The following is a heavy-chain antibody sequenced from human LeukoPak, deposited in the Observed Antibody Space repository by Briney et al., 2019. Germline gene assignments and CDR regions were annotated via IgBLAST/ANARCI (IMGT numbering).Heavy chain of an antibody. CDR3: ARTFRGGSTRRAFDI. CDR1: GGSFSDYY. Sequence: SETLSLTCAVYGGSFSDYYWSWIRQPPGKGLEWIGEINHSGSTNYNPSLKSRVTISVDTSKNQFSLKLSSVTAADTALYYCARTFRGGSTRRAFDIWGQGTMVTVSS. V-gene: IGHV4-34*01. J-gene: IGHJ3*02. CDR2: INHSGST. D-gene: IGHD1-26*01.